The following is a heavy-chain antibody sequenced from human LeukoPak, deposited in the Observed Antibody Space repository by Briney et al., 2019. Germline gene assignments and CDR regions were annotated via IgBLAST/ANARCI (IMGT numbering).Heavy chain of an antibody. V-gene: IGHV4-34*01. CDR1: GGSFSGYY. D-gene: IGHD6-6*01. CDR3: ARGPLSIAARPWGY. Sequence: SETLSLTCAVYGGSFSGYYWSWIRQPPGKGLEWIGEINHSGSTNYNPSLKSRVTISVDTSKNQFSLKLSSVTAAGTAVYYCARGPLSIAARPWGYWGQGTLVTVSS. J-gene: IGHJ4*02. CDR2: INHSGST.